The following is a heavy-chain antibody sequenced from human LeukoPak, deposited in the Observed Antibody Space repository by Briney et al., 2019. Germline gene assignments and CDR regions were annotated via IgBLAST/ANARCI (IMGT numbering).Heavy chain of an antibody. V-gene: IGHV1-18*01. CDR3: ARDSGDYYDSSGYYYH. Sequence: ASVKVSCKASGYTFTSYGISWVRQAPGQGLEWMGWISAYNGNTNYAQKLQGIVTMTTDTSTSTAYMELRSLRSDDTAVYYCARDSGDYYDSSGYYYHWGQGTLVTVSS. CDR2: ISAYNGNT. J-gene: IGHJ5*02. D-gene: IGHD3-22*01. CDR1: GYTFTSYG.